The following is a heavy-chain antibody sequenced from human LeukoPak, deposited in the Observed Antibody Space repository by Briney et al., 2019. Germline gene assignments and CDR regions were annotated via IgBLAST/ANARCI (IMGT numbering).Heavy chain of an antibody. D-gene: IGHD6-13*01. CDR3: ARLCEQLVWDDAFDI. Sequence: GASVKVSCKASGGTFSSYAISWVRQAPEQGLEWMGRIIPILGIANYAQKFQGRVTITADKSTSTAYMELSSLRSEDTAVYYCARLCEQLVWDDAFDIWGQGTMVTVSS. CDR1: GGTFSSYA. J-gene: IGHJ3*02. CDR2: IIPILGIA. V-gene: IGHV1-69*04.